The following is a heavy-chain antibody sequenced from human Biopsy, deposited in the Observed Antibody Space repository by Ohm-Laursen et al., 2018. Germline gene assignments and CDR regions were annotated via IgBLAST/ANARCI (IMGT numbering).Heavy chain of an antibody. CDR3: ARHAPSYSGSYWRYFDL. CDR1: GGSISSYY. CDR2: IYCTGST. J-gene: IGHJ2*01. Sequence: SQTLSLTCTVSGGSISSYYWSWIRQPPGKGLEWIGYIYCTGSTNYNPSLKSRVTISVDTSMNHLSLRLTFVTAADTAVYYCARHAPSYSGSYWRYFDLWGRGTLVTVSS. D-gene: IGHD1-26*01. V-gene: IGHV4-59*08.